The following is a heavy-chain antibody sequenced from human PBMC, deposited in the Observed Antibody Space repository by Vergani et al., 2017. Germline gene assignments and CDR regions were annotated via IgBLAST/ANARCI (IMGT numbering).Heavy chain of an antibody. CDR2: INTNTGNP. J-gene: IGHJ6*02. CDR3: ARGYYGSGARGGNYCYGMDV. V-gene: IGHV7-4-1*02. Sequence: QVQLVQSGSELKKPGASVKVSCKASGYTFTSYAMNWVRQAPGQGLEWRGWINTNTGNPTYAQGFTGRFVFSLDTSVSTAYLQISSLKAEDTAVYYCARGYYGSGARGGNYCYGMDVWGQGTTVTVSS. D-gene: IGHD3-10*01. CDR1: GYTFTSYA.